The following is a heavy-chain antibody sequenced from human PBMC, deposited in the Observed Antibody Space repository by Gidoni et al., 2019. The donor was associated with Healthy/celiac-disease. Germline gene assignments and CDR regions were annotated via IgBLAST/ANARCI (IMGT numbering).Heavy chain of an antibody. CDR3: ARGVYIMGRGSDY. Sequence: EVQLVESGGGLVQPGGSLSLSCAASGFTFSSYSMNWVRQAPGKGLEWVSYISSSSSTIYYADSVKGRFTISRDNAKNSLYLQMNSLRDEDTAVYYCARGVYIMGRGSDYWGQGTLGTVSS. CDR1: GFTFSSYS. V-gene: IGHV3-48*02. CDR2: ISSSSSTI. J-gene: IGHJ4*02. D-gene: IGHD3-10*01.